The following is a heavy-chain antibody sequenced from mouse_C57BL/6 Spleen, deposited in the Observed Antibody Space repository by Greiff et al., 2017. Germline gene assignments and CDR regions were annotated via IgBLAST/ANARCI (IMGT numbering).Heavy chain of an antibody. CDR3: ARGDGYYEWFAY. CDR2: IDPEDGET. Sequence: VQLQQSGAELVKPGASVKLSCTASGFNIKDYYMHWVKQRTEQGLEWIGRIDPEDGETKYAPKFQGKATLTADTSSNTAYLQLSSLTSEDSAVYYCARGDGYYEWFAYWGQGTLVTVSA. CDR1: GFNIKDYY. V-gene: IGHV14-2*01. J-gene: IGHJ3*01. D-gene: IGHD2-3*01.